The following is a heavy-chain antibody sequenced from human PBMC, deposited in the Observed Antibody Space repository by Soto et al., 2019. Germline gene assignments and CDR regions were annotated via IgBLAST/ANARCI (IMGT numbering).Heavy chain of an antibody. J-gene: IGHJ6*03. Sequence: GGSLRLSCAASGFTFSSYWMSWVRQAPGKGLEWVANIKQDGSEKYYVDSVKGRFTISRDNAKNSLYLQMNSLRAEDTAVYYCARVVYGDYGRGVRYYYYMDVWGKGTTVTVSS. D-gene: IGHD4-17*01. CDR3: ARVVYGDYGRGVRYYYYMDV. CDR1: GFTFSSYW. CDR2: IKQDGSEK. V-gene: IGHV3-7*01.